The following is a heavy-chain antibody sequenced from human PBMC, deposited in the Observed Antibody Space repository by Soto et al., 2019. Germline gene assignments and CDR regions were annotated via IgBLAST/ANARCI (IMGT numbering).Heavy chain of an antibody. CDR1: GFTFRKFW. V-gene: IGHV3-74*01. CDR2: ISSDGTTT. Sequence: EVQLVQSGGGLAQPGKSLRLSCAASGFTFRKFWMHWVRQVPGKGPVWVSYISSDGTTTDYADSVKGRFTISRDNAKDTLYLQMVSLRAEDTAVYYCAIQDCTNDVCLEAAVTVGGALESWGLGTLVTVSS. CDR3: AIQDCTNDVCLEAAVTVGGALES. J-gene: IGHJ1*01. D-gene: IGHD2-8*01.